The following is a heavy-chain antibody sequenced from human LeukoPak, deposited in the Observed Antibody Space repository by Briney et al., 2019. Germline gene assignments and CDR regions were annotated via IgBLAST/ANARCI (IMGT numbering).Heavy chain of an antibody. CDR2: ISYDGSNK. V-gene: IGHV3-30-3*01. D-gene: IGHD6-19*01. CDR1: GFTFSSYA. CDR3: ARDSSGWDAFDY. J-gene: IGHJ4*02. Sequence: GGSLRLSCAASGFTFSSYAMHWVRQAPGKGLEWVAVISYDGSNKYYADSVKGRFTISRDNSKNTLYLQMNSLRAEDTAVYYCARDSSGWDAFDYWGQGTLVTVSS.